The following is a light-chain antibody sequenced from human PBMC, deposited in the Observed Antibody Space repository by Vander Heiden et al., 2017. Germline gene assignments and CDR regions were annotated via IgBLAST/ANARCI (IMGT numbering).Light chain of an antibody. J-gene: IGLJ3*02. V-gene: IGLV2-11*01. CDR3: GAYAGSYIQ. CDR2: DVR. Sequence: PRSVSGSPGQAATLSCTGPSIDVGGYNYVSWYQHPPGQAPTLIISDVRKRPSGVPARFSGSKSGNTASSTIPGLQDEDEADYHCGAYAGSYIQFGGGTKLTVL. CDR1: SIDVGGYNY.